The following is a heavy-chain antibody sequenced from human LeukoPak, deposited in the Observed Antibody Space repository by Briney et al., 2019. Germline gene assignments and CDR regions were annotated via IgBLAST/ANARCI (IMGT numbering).Heavy chain of an antibody. CDR1: GFTFSVYA. Sequence: PGGSLRLSCAASGFTFSVYAMSWVRQAPGKGLEWVSAISAGGGTYYADSVKGRFTISRDSAKNSLYLQMNSLRAEDTAVYYCARERPEIDYWGQGTLVTVSS. J-gene: IGHJ4*02. CDR2: ISAGGGT. CDR3: ARERPEIDY. V-gene: IGHV3-23*01.